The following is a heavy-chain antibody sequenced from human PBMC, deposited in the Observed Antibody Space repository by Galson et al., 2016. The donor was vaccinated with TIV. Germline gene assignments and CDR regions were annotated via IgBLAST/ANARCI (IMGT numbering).Heavy chain of an antibody. D-gene: IGHD2-21*02. J-gene: IGHJ4*02. Sequence: SVKVSCKASGYPVTTHYMHWVRQGPGQGLEWMGIINPSGGGTTYAQNFQGRLIMTGDTSTSTVYMELSSLRSEDTAVYYCVRTQSYGGDCYYFDYWGQGALVTVSS. CDR2: INPSGGGT. CDR1: GYPVTTHY. CDR3: VRTQSYGGDCYYFDY. V-gene: IGHV1-46*01.